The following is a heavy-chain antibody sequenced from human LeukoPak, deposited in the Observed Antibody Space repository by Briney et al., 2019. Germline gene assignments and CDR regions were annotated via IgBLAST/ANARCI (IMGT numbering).Heavy chain of an antibody. CDR3: ASLAVAGLSEGY. CDR2: IYYSGST. Sequence: SETLSLTCTVSGGSISSDSYYWAWIRQPPGKGLEWIASIYYSGSTYYNPSLKSRVTISVDTSRNQFSLKLNSVIAADTAVYYCASLAVAGLSEGYWGQGTLVIVSS. D-gene: IGHD6-19*01. J-gene: IGHJ4*02. CDR1: GGSISSDSYY. V-gene: IGHV4-39*01.